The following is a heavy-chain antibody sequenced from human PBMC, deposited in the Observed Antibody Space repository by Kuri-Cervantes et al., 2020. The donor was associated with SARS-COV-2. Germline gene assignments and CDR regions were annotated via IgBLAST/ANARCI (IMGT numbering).Heavy chain of an antibody. CDR1: GFMFMNYD. D-gene: IGHD2-21*02. J-gene: IGHJ4*02. V-gene: IGHV3-23*01. CDR2: ISGSGTGT. CDR3: AKSLAYCGRGCYWAFDF. Sequence: ETLSLTCKGSGFMFMNYDMGWVRQAPGRGLEWVSIISGSGTGTYFADSVKGRFTMSRDNYKNTVFLQMNSLTADDTAVYYCAKSLAYCGRGCYWAFDFWGQGALVTVSS.